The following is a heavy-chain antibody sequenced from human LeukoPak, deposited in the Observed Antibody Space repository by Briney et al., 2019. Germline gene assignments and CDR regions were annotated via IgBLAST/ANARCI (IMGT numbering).Heavy chain of an antibody. J-gene: IGHJ4*02. Sequence: PGRSLRLSCAASGFTFSIYAMHCVRQAPGKGLGWVAVISYDGSNKYYADSVKGRFTISRDNSKNTLYLQMNSLRAEDTAVYYCARGELYYYDSSGYYQIWGQGALVTVSS. CDR3: ARGELYYYDSSGYYQI. V-gene: IGHV3-30-3*01. CDR2: ISYDGSNK. D-gene: IGHD3-22*01. CDR1: GFTFSIYA.